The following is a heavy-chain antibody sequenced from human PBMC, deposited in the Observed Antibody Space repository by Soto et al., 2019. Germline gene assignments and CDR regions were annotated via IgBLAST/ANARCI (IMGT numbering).Heavy chain of an antibody. D-gene: IGHD3-9*01. CDR3: ARDLGRYFDWLLLGDQRLDYYYYGMDV. J-gene: IGHJ6*02. V-gene: IGHV3-48*03. CDR1: GFTFSSYE. Sequence: GGSLRLSCAASGFTFSSYEMNWVRQAPGKGLEWVSYISSSGSTIYYADSVKGRFTISRDNAKNSLYLQMNSLRAEDTAVYYCARDLGRYFDWLLLGDQRLDYYYYGMDVWGQGTTVTVYS. CDR2: ISSSGSTI.